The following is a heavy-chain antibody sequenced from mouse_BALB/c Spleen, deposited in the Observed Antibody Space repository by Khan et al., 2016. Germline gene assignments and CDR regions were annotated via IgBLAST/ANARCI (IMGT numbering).Heavy chain of an antibody. CDR2: IDSSGST. V-gene: IGHV3-2*02. CDR3: ATPYYLLVY. CDR1: GYSITSDYA. Sequence: EVQLQESGPGLVKPSQSLSLTCTVTGYSITSDYAWNWIRQFPGNKLEWMGYIDSSGSTTYNPSLKSRVSITRDTSKNQIFLQLNSVTTEVTVTYYCATPYYLLVYWGQGTLVTVSA. J-gene: IGHJ3*01. D-gene: IGHD1-1*02.